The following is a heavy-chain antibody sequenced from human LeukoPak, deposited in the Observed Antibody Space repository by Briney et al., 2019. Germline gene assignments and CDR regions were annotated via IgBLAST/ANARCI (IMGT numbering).Heavy chain of an antibody. V-gene: IGHV1-2*02. CDR3: VRRGDGYVYDY. Sequence: ASVKVSCKASGYTFTGDFMHWVRQAPGQGLEWMGWINPNSGDTNYADKFQGRVTMTRDRSISTAYMDLSGLTSDDTAVYYCVRRGDGYVYDYWGQGTLVTVSS. CDR2: INPNSGDT. D-gene: IGHD5-12*01. CDR1: GYTFTGDF. J-gene: IGHJ4*02.